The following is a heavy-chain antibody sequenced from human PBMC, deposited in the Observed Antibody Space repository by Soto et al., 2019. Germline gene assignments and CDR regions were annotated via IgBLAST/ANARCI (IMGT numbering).Heavy chain of an antibody. V-gene: IGHV3-23*01. CDR3: AKDRDGAAAGPTKFYGMDV. CDR2: ISGSGDST. J-gene: IGHJ6*02. CDR1: GFTFSSYA. Sequence: EVQLLESGGGLVQPGGSLRLSCAASGFTFSSYAMSWVRQAPXXGXEWVSVISGSGDSTYYADSVRGRFTISRDNSKNTLYLQMNSLRAEDTAVYYCAKDRDGAAAGPTKFYGMDVWGQGTTVTVSS. D-gene: IGHD6-13*01.